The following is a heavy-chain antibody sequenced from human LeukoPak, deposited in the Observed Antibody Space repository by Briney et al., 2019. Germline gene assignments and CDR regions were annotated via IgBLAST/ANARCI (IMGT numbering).Heavy chain of an antibody. D-gene: IGHD3-22*01. CDR2: INPSDDST. J-gene: IGHJ4*02. Sequence: ASVKVSCKASGYTFNSSYMHWVRQAPGQGLEWMGIINPSDDSTRYAQKFQGRVTMTKDTSTNTVYVHLSSLSSDDTAVYYCARESVEPTYYYDSSGYFDYWGQGTLVTVSS. CDR1: GYTFNSSY. V-gene: IGHV1-46*02. CDR3: ARESVEPTYYYDSSGYFDY.